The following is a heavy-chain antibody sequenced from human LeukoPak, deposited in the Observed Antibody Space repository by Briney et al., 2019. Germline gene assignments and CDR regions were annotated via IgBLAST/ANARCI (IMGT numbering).Heavy chain of an antibody. CDR2: ISSSSRYT. D-gene: IGHD4-17*01. CDR1: GFTFSDYY. Sequence: GGSLRLSCAASGFTFSDYYMSWIRQAPGKGLEWVSYISSSSRYTNYADSVKGRFTISRDNAKNPLYLQMNSLRAEDTAVYYCARDRPDYGDYDEPDYYFGYWGQGTLVTVSS. V-gene: IGHV3-11*05. CDR3: ARDRPDYGDYDEPDYYFGY. J-gene: IGHJ4*02.